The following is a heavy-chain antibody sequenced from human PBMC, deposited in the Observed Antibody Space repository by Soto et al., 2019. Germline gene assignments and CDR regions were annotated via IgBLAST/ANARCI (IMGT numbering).Heavy chain of an antibody. J-gene: IGHJ5*02. CDR1: GDSVRSYF. CDR2: IYYSGSA. V-gene: IGHV4-59*02. CDR3: ARDSNWNFRWFDP. Sequence: SGSLALTCTASGDSVRSYFWSWILQPPGKGLEWIGYIYYSGSANYNPSLKSRVTISVDTSKNQFSLKLSSVTAADTAVYYCARDSNWNFRWFDPWGQGTLVTVSS. D-gene: IGHD1-7*01.